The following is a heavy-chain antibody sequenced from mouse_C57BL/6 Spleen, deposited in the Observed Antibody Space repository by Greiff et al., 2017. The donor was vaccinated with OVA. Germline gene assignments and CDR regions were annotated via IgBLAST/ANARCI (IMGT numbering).Heavy chain of an antibody. J-gene: IGHJ3*01. V-gene: IGHV1-19*01. CDR2: INPYNGGT. CDR3: ARCGPAYGSEAD. D-gene: IGHD1-1*01. Sequence: EVQLQQSGPVLVKPGASVKMSCKASGYTFTDYYMNWVKQSHGKSLEWIGVINPYNGGTSYNQKFKGKATLTVDKSSSTAYMELNSLTSEDSAVYYCARCGPAYGSEADWGQGTLVTVSA. CDR1: GYTFTDYY.